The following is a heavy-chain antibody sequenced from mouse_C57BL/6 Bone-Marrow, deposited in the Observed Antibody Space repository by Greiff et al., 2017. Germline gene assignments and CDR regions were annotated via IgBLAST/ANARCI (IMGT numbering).Heavy chain of an antibody. CDR2: IDPSDSYT. V-gene: IGHV1-69*01. Sequence: QVQLQQPGAELVMPGASVKLSCKASGYTFTSYWMHWVKQRPGQGLEWIGEIDPSDSYTNYNQKFKGKSTLTVDKSSSTAYMQLSSLTSEDSAVYYCARVRDYYGSNPYYYAMDYWGQGTSVTVSS. J-gene: IGHJ4*01. CDR1: GYTFTSYW. D-gene: IGHD1-1*01. CDR3: ARVRDYYGSNPYYYAMDY.